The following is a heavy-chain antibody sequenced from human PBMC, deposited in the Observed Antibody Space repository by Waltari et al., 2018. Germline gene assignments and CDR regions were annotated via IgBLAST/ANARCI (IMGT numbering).Heavy chain of an antibody. CDR3: ARDWDSSGWYYFDY. CDR1: GYTFTSYA. V-gene: IGHV1-3*01. CDR2: INAGNGNT. D-gene: IGHD6-19*01. Sequence: QVQLVQSGAEVKKPGASVKVSCKASGYTFTSYAMHWVRQAPGQRLEWVGWINAGNGNTKYSQKFQGRVTITRDTSASTAYMELSSLRSEDTAVYYCARDWDSSGWYYFDYWGQGTLVTVSS. J-gene: IGHJ4*02.